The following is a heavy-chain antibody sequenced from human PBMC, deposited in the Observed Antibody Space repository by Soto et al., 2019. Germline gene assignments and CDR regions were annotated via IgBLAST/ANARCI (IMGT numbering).Heavy chain of an antibody. CDR1: GYSFTSYW. Sequence: GESLKISCKGSGYSFTSYWIGWVRQMPGKGLEWMGIIYPGDSDTRYSPSFQGQVTISADKSISTAYLQWSSLKASDTAMYYCARHNLAVMERGWASYYYYGMDVWGQGTTVTVSS. CDR3: ARHNLAVMERGWASYYYYGMDV. V-gene: IGHV5-51*01. CDR2: IYPGDSDT. J-gene: IGHJ6*02. D-gene: IGHD3-3*02.